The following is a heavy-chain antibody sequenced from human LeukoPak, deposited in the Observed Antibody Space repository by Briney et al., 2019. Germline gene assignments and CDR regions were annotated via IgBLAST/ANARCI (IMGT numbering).Heavy chain of an antibody. J-gene: IGHJ4*02. CDR2: IYYSGST. Sequence: SQTLSLTCTVSGGSISSGDCYWSWIRQPPGKGLQWIGYIYYSGSTYYNPSLKSRLTISVDTSKNQFSLKLSSVTAADTAVYYCARARNYYANSGRYRHYWRQGTLVTVSS. V-gene: IGHV4-30-4*01. D-gene: IGHD3-22*01. CDR3: ARARNYYANSGRYRHY. CDR1: GGSISSGDCY.